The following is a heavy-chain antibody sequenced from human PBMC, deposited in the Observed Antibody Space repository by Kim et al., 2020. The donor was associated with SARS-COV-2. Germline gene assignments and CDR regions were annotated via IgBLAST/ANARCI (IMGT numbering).Heavy chain of an antibody. V-gene: IGHV3-33*01. CDR3: ARIWYGSGVPDY. D-gene: IGHD3-10*01. J-gene: IGHJ4*02. Sequence: GGSLRLSCAASGFTFSSYGMHWVRQAPGKGLEWVAVIWYDGSNKYYADSVKGRFTISRDNSKNTLYLQMNSLRAEDTAVYYCARIWYGSGVPDYWGQGTLVTVSS. CDR1: GFTFSSYG. CDR2: IWYDGSNK.